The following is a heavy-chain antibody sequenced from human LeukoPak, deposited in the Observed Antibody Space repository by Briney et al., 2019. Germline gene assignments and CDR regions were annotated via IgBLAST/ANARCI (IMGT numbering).Heavy chain of an antibody. Sequence: GGSLRLSCAASGFTFKDAWMNWVRQAPGKGLEWVGRIKSKTDGGTTDYAAPVKGRFTISRDDSKNTLYLQMNSLKTEDTAVYYCTTDLWFGELLGSLAAFDIWGQGTMVTVSS. J-gene: IGHJ3*02. D-gene: IGHD3-10*01. V-gene: IGHV3-15*07. CDR1: GFTFKDAW. CDR2: IKSKTDGGTT. CDR3: TTDLWFGELLGSLAAFDI.